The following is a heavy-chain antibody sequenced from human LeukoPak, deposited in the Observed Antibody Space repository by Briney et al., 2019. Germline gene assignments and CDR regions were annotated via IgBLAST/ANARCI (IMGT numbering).Heavy chain of an antibody. D-gene: IGHD2-2*01. J-gene: IGHJ4*02. Sequence: PGGSLRLSCAASGFTFSYYSMNWVRQAPGKGLEWVSYISSSSSTIYYADSVKGRFTISRDNAKNSLYLQMNSLRAEDAAVYYCAGDYCETTTCRFDYWGQGTLVTVSS. CDR2: ISSSSSTI. CDR1: GFTFSYYS. CDR3: AGDYCETTTCRFDY. V-gene: IGHV3-48*01.